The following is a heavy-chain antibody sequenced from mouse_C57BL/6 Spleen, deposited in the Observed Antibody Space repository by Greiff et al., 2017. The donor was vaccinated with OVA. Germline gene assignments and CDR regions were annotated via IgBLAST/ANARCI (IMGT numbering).Heavy chain of an antibody. CDR2: IDPSDSYT. D-gene: IGHD2-4*01. J-gene: IGHJ4*01. V-gene: IGHV1-69*01. Sequence: VQLQQPGAELVMPGASVKLSCKASGYTFTSYWMHWVKQRPGQGLEWIGEIDPSDSYTNYNQKFKGKSTLTVDKSSSTAYMQLSSLTSEDSAVYYCARRSRALYYDYDGDAMDYWGQGTSVTVSS. CDR3: ARRSRALYYDYDGDAMDY. CDR1: GYTFTSYW.